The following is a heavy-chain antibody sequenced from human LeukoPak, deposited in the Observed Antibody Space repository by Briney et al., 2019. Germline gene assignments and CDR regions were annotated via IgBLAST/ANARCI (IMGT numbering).Heavy chain of an antibody. J-gene: IGHJ3*02. V-gene: IGHV1-46*01. CDR3: ARGTRAYYYGSGSPGDAFDI. D-gene: IGHD3-10*01. Sequence: ASVKVSCKASAYSFTDYYMHWVRQAPGQGLEWMGIINPSGGSTSYAQKFQGRVTMTRDMSTSTVYMELSSLRSEDTAVYYCARGTRAYYYGSGSPGDAFDIWGQGTMVTVSS. CDR1: AYSFTDYY. CDR2: INPSGGST.